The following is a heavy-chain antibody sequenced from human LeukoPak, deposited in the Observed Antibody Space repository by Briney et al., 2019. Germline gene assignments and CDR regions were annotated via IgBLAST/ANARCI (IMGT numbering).Heavy chain of an antibody. D-gene: IGHD3-22*01. J-gene: IGHJ4*02. CDR2: ISDGGSTT. Sequence: GGSLRLSCAASGFTFSSYWMHWVRQAPGKGLVWVSRISDGGSTTTYADSVKGRFTISRDNAKNTLYLQMNGLRGEDTAVYYCSRSAYYDGSGNYYDYWGQGTLVTVSS. CDR3: SRSAYYDGSGNYYDY. V-gene: IGHV3-74*01. CDR1: GFTFSSYW.